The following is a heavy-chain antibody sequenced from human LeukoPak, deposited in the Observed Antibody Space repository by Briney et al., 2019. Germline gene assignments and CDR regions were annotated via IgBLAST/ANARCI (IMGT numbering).Heavy chain of an antibody. V-gene: IGHV3-30-3*01. CDR1: GFTFSSYA. CDR2: ISYDGSNK. J-gene: IGHJ6*02. CDR3: ARDLGATQYYYYGMDV. Sequence: GRSLRLSCAASGFTFSSYAMHWVRQAPGKGLGWVAVISYDGSNKYYADSVKGRFTISRDNSKNTLYLQMNSLRAEDTAVYYCARDLGATQYYYYGMDVWGQGTTVTVSS. D-gene: IGHD5-12*01.